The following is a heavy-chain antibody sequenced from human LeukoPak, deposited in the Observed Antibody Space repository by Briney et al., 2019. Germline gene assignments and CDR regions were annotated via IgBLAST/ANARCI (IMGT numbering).Heavy chain of an antibody. CDR2: INPNSGGT. Sequence: ASVKVSCKASGYTFTGYYMHWVRQAPGQGLEWMGWINPNSGGTNYAQKFQGRVTMTRDTSISTAYMELSRLRSDDTAVYYCARVRDGYNDAYDIWGQGTMVTVPS. J-gene: IGHJ3*02. D-gene: IGHD5-24*01. V-gene: IGHV1-2*02. CDR1: GYTFTGYY. CDR3: ARVRDGYNDAYDI.